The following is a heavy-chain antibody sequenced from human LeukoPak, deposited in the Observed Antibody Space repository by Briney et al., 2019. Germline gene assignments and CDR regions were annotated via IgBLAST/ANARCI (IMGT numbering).Heavy chain of an antibody. CDR1: GFTFSNHW. D-gene: IGHD6-6*01. CDR3: AGTIAARGSDY. CDR2: INRGGSRT. V-gene: IGHV3-74*01. Sequence: GGSLRLSCAASGFTFSNHWMHRVRQAPGKGLMWVSRINRGGSRTDYADSVKGRFTISRDDAKNTLYLQLNSLRAEDTAVYYCAGTIAARGSDYWGQGTLVTVSS. J-gene: IGHJ4*02.